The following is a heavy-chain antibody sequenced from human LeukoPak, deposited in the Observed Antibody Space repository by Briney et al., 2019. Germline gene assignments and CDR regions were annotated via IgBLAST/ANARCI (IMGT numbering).Heavy chain of an antibody. V-gene: IGHV1-2*06. Sequence: ASVKVSCKASGYTFTGYYMHWVRQAPGQGLEWMGRINPNSGGTNYAQKFQGRVTMTRDTSISTAYMELSRLSSDDTALCFCSTNPDNWNDVMDYWGQGALVTDPS. CDR1: GYTFTGYY. CDR3: STNPDNWNDVMDY. J-gene: IGHJ4*02. CDR2: INPNSGGT. D-gene: IGHD1-1*01.